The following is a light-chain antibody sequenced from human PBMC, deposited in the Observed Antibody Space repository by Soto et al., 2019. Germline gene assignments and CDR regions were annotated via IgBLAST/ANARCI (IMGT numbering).Light chain of an antibody. CDR3: QPYNTWPPWT. Sequence: TQSPAPLSVSPGERATLSCRASQSVSSNLAWYQQRPGQAPRLLIYGASTRATGIPARFSGSGSGTEFTLTISSLQSEDFAVYYCQPYNTWPPWTFGQGTKVEIK. V-gene: IGKV3-15*01. J-gene: IGKJ1*01. CDR1: QSVSSN. CDR2: GAS.